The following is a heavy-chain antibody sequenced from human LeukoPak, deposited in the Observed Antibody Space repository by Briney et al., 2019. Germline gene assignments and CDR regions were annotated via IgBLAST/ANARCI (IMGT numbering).Heavy chain of an antibody. J-gene: IGHJ4*02. D-gene: IGHD3-3*01. V-gene: IGHV3-7*03. Sequence: GGSLRLSCAAPGFTFSSYWMSWVRQAPGKGLEWVANIKQDGSEKYYVDSVKGRFTISRDNAKNSLYLQMNSLRAEDTAVYYCARDFNQITIFGVVRTDYFDYWGQGTLVTVSS. CDR1: GFTFSSYW. CDR3: ARDFNQITIFGVVRTDYFDY. CDR2: IKQDGSEK.